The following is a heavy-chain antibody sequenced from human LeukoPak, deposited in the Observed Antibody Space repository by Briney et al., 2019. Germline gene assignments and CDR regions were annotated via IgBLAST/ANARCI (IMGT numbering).Heavy chain of an antibody. V-gene: IGHV3-23*01. CDR3: AKGGRYDFWSGYNY. CDR1: GFTFSSYA. CDR2: ISGSGGST. D-gene: IGHD3-3*01. J-gene: IGHJ4*02. Sequence: GGSLRLSWAASGFTFSSYAMSWVRQAPGKGLEWVSAISGSGGSTYYADSVKGRFTISRDNSKNTLYLQMNSLRAEDTAVYYCAKGGRYDFWSGYNYWGQGTLVTVSS.